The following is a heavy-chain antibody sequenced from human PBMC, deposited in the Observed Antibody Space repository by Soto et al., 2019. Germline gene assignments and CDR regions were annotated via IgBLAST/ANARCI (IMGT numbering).Heavy chain of an antibody. CDR3: ARLGFRSGWFDY. J-gene: IGHJ4*02. D-gene: IGHD6-19*01. V-gene: IGHV4-59*08. CDR2: IYYSGST. CDR1: GGSISSYY. Sequence: PSETLSLTCTVSGGSISSYYWSWIRQPPGKGLEWIGYIYYSGSTNYNPSLKSRVTISVDTSKNQFSLKLSSVTAADTAVYYCARLGFRSGWFDYWGQGTLVTVSS.